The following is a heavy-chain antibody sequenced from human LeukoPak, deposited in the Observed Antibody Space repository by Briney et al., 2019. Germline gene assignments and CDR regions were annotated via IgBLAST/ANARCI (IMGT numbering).Heavy chain of an antibody. V-gene: IGHV3-30*02. Sequence: PGGSLRLSCAASGFTFSSYGMHWVRQAPGKGLEWVAFIRYDGSNKYYADSVKGRFTISRDNSKNTLYLQMNSLRAEDAAVYYCAKEAGVYYRRDYFDYWGQGTLVTVSS. CDR1: GFTFSSYG. D-gene: IGHD1-26*01. J-gene: IGHJ4*02. CDR2: IRYDGSNK. CDR3: AKEAGVYYRRDYFDY.